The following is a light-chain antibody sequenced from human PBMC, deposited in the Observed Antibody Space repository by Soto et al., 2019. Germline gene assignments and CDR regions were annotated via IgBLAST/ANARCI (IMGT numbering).Light chain of an antibody. CDR1: SGDVGGYYY. CDR2: EVS. J-gene: IGLJ1*01. CDR3: SSYTAGGTI. V-gene: IGLV2-14*01. Sequence: SALTQPASVSGSPGQSITISCTGTSGDVGGYYYVSWYQQLPGKAPKLMISEVSNRPSGVSNRFSGSKSGNTASLTISGLQAEDEADYYCSSYTAGGTIFGTGTQLTVL.